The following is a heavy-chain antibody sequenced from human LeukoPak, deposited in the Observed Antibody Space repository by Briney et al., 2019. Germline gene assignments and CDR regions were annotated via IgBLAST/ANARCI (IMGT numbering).Heavy chain of an antibody. CDR2: FYYSGNT. V-gene: IGHV4-39*01. CDR1: GGSTRTSSYY. D-gene: IGHD6-6*01. J-gene: IGHJ4*02. Sequence: AETLSLTCTVSGGSTRTSSYYWGWIRQPPGTGLDWNGSFYYSGNTYYNPSLKSRVAISADTSKNQFSLKLSSVTAADTAVYYCARASEYSSSPPDYWGQGTLVTVSS. CDR3: ARASEYSSSPPDY.